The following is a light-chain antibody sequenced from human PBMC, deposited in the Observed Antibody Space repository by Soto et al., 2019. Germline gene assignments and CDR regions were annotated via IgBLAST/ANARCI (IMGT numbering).Light chain of an antibody. Sequence: THSPAALSLSLTDLATPTVRASQDINNYLAWYQQKPGKVPKLLIYAASTLQSGVPSRFSGSGSGTDFTLTISSLQPEDVTTYYCQNSNCDLLRFGGRTKV. CDR3: QNSNCDLLR. CDR1: QDINNY. V-gene: IGKV1-27*01. CDR2: AAS. J-gene: IGKJ4*01.